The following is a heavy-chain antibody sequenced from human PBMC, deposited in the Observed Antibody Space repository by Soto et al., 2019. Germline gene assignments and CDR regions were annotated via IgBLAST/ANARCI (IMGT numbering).Heavy chain of an antibody. CDR3: ARDPWGPPLNNDSYGY. V-gene: IGHV1-46*01. Sequence: ASVKVSCKASGYTFTSYYMHWVRQAPGQGLEWMGIINPSGGSTSYAQKFQGRVTMTRDTSTSTVYMELSSLRSEDTAVYYCARDPWGPPLNNDSYGYWGQGTLVTVSS. J-gene: IGHJ4*02. CDR1: GYTFTSYY. CDR2: INPSGGST. D-gene: IGHD3-22*01.